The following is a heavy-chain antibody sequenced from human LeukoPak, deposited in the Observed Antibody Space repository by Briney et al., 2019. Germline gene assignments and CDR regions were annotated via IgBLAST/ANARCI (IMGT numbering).Heavy chain of an antibody. Sequence: GGSLRLSGAASGFTFSSYGIHWVRQAPGKGLEWVVVIWYDGINKYYADSVRGRFTISRDNSYNTLYLQMNSLRAEDTAVYYCARDLRAAAVYYYFGMDVWGQGTTVTVSS. D-gene: IGHD6-13*01. J-gene: IGHJ6*02. V-gene: IGHV3-33*01. CDR1: GFTFSSYG. CDR3: ARDLRAAAVYYYFGMDV. CDR2: IWYDGINK.